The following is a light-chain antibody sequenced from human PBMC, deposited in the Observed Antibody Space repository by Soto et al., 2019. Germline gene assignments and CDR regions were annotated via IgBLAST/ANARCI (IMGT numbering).Light chain of an antibody. Sequence: QSVLTQPPSASGSPGQSVNITCCGTSSDVGEENYVSWYQQHPGKVPKLILYEVSKRPSGVPDRFSGSRSGNTASLTVSGLQAEDEADYYCSSFAGSPVVFGGGTKLTVL. CDR3: SSFAGSPVV. CDR1: SSDVGEENY. V-gene: IGLV2-8*01. J-gene: IGLJ2*01. CDR2: EVS.